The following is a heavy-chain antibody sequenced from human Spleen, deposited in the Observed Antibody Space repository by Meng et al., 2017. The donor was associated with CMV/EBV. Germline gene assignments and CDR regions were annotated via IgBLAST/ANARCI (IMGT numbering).Heavy chain of an antibody. J-gene: IGHJ6*02. CDR1: GFTFNNHA. CDR3: AKDLEICAPNWNCYYYGMDV. Sequence: GGSLRLSCVASGFTFNNHAMNWVRQAPGKGLEWVSIIGDDSFSIQYGDSVKGRFTISRDNSKNTLYLQMDSLRAEDTALYYCAKDLEICAPNWNCYYYGMDVWGQGTTVTVSS. D-gene: IGHD1-7*01. CDR2: IGDDSFSI. V-gene: IGHV3-23*01.